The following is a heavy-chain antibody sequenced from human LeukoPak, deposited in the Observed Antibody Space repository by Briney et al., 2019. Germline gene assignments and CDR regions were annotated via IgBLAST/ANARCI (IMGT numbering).Heavy chain of an antibody. CDR1: GYTLTKYG. V-gene: IGHV7-4-1*02. Sequence: APVKVFCKGSGYTLTKYGINLGRQAPGQGLEWMGWINTNTGNPTYAQGFTGRFVFSLDTSVSTAYLQISSLKAEDTAVYYCAREPLALDYWGQGTLVTVSS. J-gene: IGHJ4*02. CDR2: INTNTGNP. CDR3: AREPLALDY.